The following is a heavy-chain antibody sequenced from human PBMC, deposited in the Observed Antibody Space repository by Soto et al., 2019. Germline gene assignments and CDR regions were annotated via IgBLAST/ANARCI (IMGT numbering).Heavy chain of an antibody. D-gene: IGHD3-10*01. V-gene: IGHV3-7*01. CDR3: ASDSGYGSGAAVTHYLDF. CDR2: IKMDAIQK. J-gene: IGHJ4*01. Sequence: GGALRLSCAACGFTFGSYWMSWVRQAPEKGLEWLATIKMDAIQKKYVDSVRGRFTVSRDNAKNSLYLQMDSLRAEDTAVYYCASDSGYGSGAAVTHYLDFCGHGTLVTVSP. CDR1: GFTFGSYW.